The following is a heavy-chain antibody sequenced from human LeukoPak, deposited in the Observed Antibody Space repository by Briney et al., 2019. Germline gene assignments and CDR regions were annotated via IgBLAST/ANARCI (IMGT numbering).Heavy chain of an antibody. CDR2: ISYDGSNK. Sequence: GGSLRLSCAASGFTFSSYAMHWVRQAPGKGLEWVAVISYDGSNKYYAGSVKGRFTISRDNSKNTLYLQMNSLRAEDTAVYYCARGNHFGVVMVSYYYGMDVWGQGTTVTVSS. D-gene: IGHD3-3*01. CDR1: GFTFSSYA. J-gene: IGHJ6*02. CDR3: ARGNHFGVVMVSYYYGMDV. V-gene: IGHV3-30-3*01.